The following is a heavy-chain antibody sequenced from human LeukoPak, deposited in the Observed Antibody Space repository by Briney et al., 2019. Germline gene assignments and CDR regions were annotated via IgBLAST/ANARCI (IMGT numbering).Heavy chain of an antibody. J-gene: IGHJ4*02. V-gene: IGHV3-23*01. Sequence: GGSLRLSCAVSGITFNSYAMSWVRQAPGKGLEWVSAISGSGGSTYYADSVKGRFTISRGNSKNTLYLQMNNLRAEDTAVYYCVKMEGGRDYWGQGALVTVSS. CDR3: VKMEGGRDY. CDR2: ISGSGGST. CDR1: GITFNSYA. D-gene: IGHD1-1*01.